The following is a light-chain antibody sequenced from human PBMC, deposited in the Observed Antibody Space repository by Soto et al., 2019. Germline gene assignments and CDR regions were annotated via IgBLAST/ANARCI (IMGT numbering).Light chain of an antibody. V-gene: IGKV3-20*01. J-gene: IGKJ1*01. CDR2: GAS. CDR3: QQYGSSPPRT. Sequence: ENVLTQSPGTLSLSPGERATLSCRASQSVSSSYLAWYQQKPGQAPRLLIYGASSRATGIPDRFSGSGSGTDFTLTISRLEPEDFAVSYCQQYGSSPPRTFGQGTKVEIK. CDR1: QSVSSSY.